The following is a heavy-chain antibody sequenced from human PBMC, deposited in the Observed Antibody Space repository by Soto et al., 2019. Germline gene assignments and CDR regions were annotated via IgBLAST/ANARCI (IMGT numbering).Heavy chain of an antibody. Sequence: PGGSLRLSCAASGFTFSSHSMSWFRQAPGKGLEWVSGFRTGADDGTTYYADSVKGRFTISRDISKNTLFLQMNSLRAEDTAIYYCAKKVNSGPGSQYFDYWGQGTLVTVSS. V-gene: IGHV3-23*01. CDR2: FRTGADDGTT. J-gene: IGHJ4*02. D-gene: IGHD3-10*01. CDR3: AKKVNSGPGSQYFDY. CDR1: GFTFSSHS.